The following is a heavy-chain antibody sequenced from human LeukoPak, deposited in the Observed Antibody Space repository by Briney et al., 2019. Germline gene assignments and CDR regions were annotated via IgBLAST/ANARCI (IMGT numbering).Heavy chain of an antibody. V-gene: IGHV1-2*02. CDR2: INPDSGVT. D-gene: IGHD1-14*01. J-gene: IGHJ4*02. CDR3: ARSRNNHFDY. CDR1: GYTFTGYY. Sequence: SVKVSCKASGYTFTGYYMHWVRQAPGQGLEWMGWINPDSGVTHYAQSFQGRVTMTRDTSISTAYMELSRLRSDDTAVYYCARSRNNHFDYWGQGTLVTVSS.